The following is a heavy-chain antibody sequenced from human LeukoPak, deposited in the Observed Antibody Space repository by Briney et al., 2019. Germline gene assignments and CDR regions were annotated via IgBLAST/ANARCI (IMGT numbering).Heavy chain of an antibody. Sequence: GGSLRLSCTASGFTFSSYAMGWVRQAPGKGLEWVSAITSSGGNTYYADSVKGRFTISRDNSKNTLYLQVNSPRAEDTAVYYCAKGNGYSYGRYYFDYWGQGTLVTVSS. CDR1: GFTFSSYA. J-gene: IGHJ4*02. D-gene: IGHD5-18*01. CDR3: AKGNGYSYGRYYFDY. V-gene: IGHV3-23*01. CDR2: ITSSGGNT.